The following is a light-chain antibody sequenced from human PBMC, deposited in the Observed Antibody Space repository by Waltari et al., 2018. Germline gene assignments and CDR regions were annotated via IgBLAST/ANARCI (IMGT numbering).Light chain of an antibody. CDR3: QQYYRSRS. J-gene: IGKJ1*01. CDR1: QSLLHYSTGKNY. CDR2: WAS. V-gene: IGKV4-1*01. Sequence: VVLTPSPDSLAVSLVEQAPVTCRSSQSLLHYSTGKNYLAWYQQRQGQPPKLLISWASTRESGVPDRFSGSGSGTDFSLTINNLQPEDVAVYYCQQYYRSRSFGQGTKVEIK.